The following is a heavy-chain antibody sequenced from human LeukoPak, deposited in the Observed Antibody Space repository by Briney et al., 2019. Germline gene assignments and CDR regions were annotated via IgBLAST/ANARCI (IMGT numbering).Heavy chain of an antibody. CDR2: INVNGAAT. CDR1: GFTFGDCA. Sequence: GGSLRLSCTTSGFTFGDCAMSWVRQAPGKGLEWVSHINVNGAATSYADSVKGRFTISRDNSKNTLYLQMNSLRAEDTAVCYCARDFSSGYSGERGTFDYWGQGTLVTVSS. J-gene: IGHJ4*02. CDR3: ARDFSSGYSGERGTFDY. D-gene: IGHD3-22*01. V-gene: IGHV3-23*01.